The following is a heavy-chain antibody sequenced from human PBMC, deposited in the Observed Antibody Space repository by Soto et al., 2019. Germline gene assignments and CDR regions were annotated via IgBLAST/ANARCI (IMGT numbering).Heavy chain of an antibody. CDR1: GGSISSYY. J-gene: IGHJ4*02. V-gene: IGHV4-59*01. CDR3: ARLPIAASRFRRSGDEFDY. D-gene: IGHD6-6*01. Sequence: SETLSLTCTVSGGSISSYYWSWIRQPPGKGLEWIGYIYYSGSTNYNPSLKSRVTISVDTSKNQFSLKLSSVTAADTAVYYCARLPIAASRFRRSGDEFDYWGQGTLVTVSS. CDR2: IYYSGST.